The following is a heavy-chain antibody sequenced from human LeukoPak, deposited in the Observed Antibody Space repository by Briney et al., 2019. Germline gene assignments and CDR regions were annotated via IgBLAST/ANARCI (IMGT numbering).Heavy chain of an antibody. CDR3: ARDLTVTSTCWFDL. Sequence: GGSLRLSCAASGFTFSSYTMNWVRQAPGKGLEWVSSITGSSTYIYYADSVKGRFTISRDNAKNSLYLQMNNLGAEDTAVYYCARDLTVTSTCWFDLWGQGTLVTVSS. J-gene: IGHJ5*02. CDR1: GFTFSSYT. D-gene: IGHD4-11*01. V-gene: IGHV3-21*01. CDR2: ITGSSTYI.